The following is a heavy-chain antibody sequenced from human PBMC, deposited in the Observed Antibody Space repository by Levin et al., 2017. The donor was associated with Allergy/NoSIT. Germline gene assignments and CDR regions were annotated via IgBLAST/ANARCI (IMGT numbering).Heavy chain of an antibody. V-gene: IGHV3-23*01. CDR1: GFTFNNYA. CDR2: ISGTGGIT. CDR3: AKLRPMTTVTSCYDY. J-gene: IGHJ4*02. D-gene: IGHD4-17*01. Sequence: QAGGSLRLSCAASGFTFNNYAMTWVRQAPGKGLEWVSVISGTGGITQYADSVKGRFTISRDNSQETLYLEMSSLRADDTAIYYCAKLRPMTTVTSCYDYWGQGTRVTVSS.